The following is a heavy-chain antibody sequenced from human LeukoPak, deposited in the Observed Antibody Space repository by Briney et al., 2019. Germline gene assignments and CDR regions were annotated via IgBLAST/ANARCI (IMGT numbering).Heavy chain of an antibody. CDR3: AALLHDSSGYYLPFDP. D-gene: IGHD3-22*01. J-gene: IGHJ5*02. CDR2: IVVGSGNT. CDR1: GFTFTSSA. Sequence: ASVKVSCKASGFTFTSSAVQWVRQARGQRLEWIGWIVVGSGNTNYAQKFQERVTITRDMSTSTAYMELSSLRSEDTAVYYCAALLHDSSGYYLPFDPRGQGTLVTVSS. V-gene: IGHV1-58*01.